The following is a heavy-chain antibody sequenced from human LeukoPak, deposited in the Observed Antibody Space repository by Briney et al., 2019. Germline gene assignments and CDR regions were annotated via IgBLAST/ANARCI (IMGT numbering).Heavy chain of an antibody. D-gene: IGHD3-10*01. CDR2: IYTSGST. CDR3: ARSGSGSYSGSFDY. J-gene: IGHJ4*02. Sequence: SETLSLTCAVSGGSISSYYWSWIRQPAGKGLEWIGRIYTSGSTNYNPSLKSRVTMSVDTSKNQFSLKLSSVTAADTAVYYCARSGSGSYSGSFDYWGQGTLVTVSS. CDR1: GGSISSYY. V-gene: IGHV4-4*07.